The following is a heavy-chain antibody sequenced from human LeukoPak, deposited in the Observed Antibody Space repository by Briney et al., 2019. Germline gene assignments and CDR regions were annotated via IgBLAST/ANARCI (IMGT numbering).Heavy chain of an antibody. J-gene: IGHJ5*01. Sequence: SETLSLTCSVSGGSISDYYWTWIRRPAGKGLEWIGRINASGTTRYNPSLKSRLAMSVDTSKNQFSPKLTSVTAADTAVYFCTRGLAAAYDYNWFDSWGQGTLVTVSS. D-gene: IGHD5-12*01. V-gene: IGHV4-4*07. CDR2: INASGTT. CDR1: GGSISDYY. CDR3: TRGLAAAYDYNWFDS.